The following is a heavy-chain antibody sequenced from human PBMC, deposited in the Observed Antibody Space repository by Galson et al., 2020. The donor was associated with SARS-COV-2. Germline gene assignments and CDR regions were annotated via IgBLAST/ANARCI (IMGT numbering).Heavy chain of an antibody. CDR2: IHYSGST. D-gene: IGHD4-4*01. J-gene: IGHJ4*02. Sequence: ESSETLSLTCTVSGGSISSGNYYWSWIRQHPGKGLEWIAYIHYSGSTHYNPSLKSRVSISVDTSKNQFSLKLNSVTAADTAVYYCARRRRSNLVMLDYWGKRTRVTVS. V-gene: IGHV4-30-4*01. CDR1: GGSISSGNYY. CDR3: ARRRRSNLVMLDY.